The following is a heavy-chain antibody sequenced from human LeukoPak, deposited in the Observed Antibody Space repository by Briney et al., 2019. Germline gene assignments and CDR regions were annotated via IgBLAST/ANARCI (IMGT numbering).Heavy chain of an antibody. CDR2: INPSGAGT. J-gene: IGHJ2*01. V-gene: IGHV1-46*01. CDR1: GYTFTSYY. D-gene: IGHD3-22*01. CDR3: AGETYYSDSRDRYFHL. Sequence: ASVKVSCKASGYTFTSYYIHWVRQAPGQGLEWMGIINPSGAGTNSAQKFQGRVTMTRDTSTSTVYMELSSLRSEDTAVYYCAGETYYSDSRDRYFHLWGRGTLVTVSS.